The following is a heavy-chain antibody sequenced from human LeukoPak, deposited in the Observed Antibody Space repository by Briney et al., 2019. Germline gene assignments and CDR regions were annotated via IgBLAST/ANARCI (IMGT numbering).Heavy chain of an antibody. D-gene: IGHD4-17*01. J-gene: IGHJ4*02. CDR3: ARDRSTVTTWVDY. CDR2: ISGSGGST. CDR1: GFTFSSYA. V-gene: IGHV3-23*01. Sequence: GGSLRLSCAASGFTFSSYAMSWVRQAPGKGLEWVSAISGSGGSTYYADSVKGRFTISRDAKNSVYLQMNSLRAEDTAVYYCARDRSTVTTWVDYWGQGTLVTVSS.